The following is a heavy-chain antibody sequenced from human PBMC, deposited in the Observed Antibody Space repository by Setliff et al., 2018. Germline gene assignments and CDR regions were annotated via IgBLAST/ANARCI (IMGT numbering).Heavy chain of an antibody. Sequence: VGSLRLSCAASGSTFSDHYMDWVRQAPGKGLEWVSYISSIGRLIHYADSVKGRFTVFRGNAGNSVHLQMNNLRVDDAAIYYCASPPIRQYNYYTDVWGKGTTVTVSS. V-gene: IGHV3-11*01. CDR3: ASPPIRQYNYYTDV. CDR1: GSTFSDHY. J-gene: IGHJ6*04. D-gene: IGHD3-3*01. CDR2: ISSIGRLI.